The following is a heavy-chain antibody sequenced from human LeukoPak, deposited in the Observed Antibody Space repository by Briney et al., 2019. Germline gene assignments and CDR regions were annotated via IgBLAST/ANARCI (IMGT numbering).Heavy chain of an antibody. J-gene: IGHJ5*02. CDR3: ARDAAPGAYCGGDCPHNWFDP. D-gene: IGHD2-21*02. CDR2: IIPIFGTA. V-gene: IGHV1-69*05. Sequence: SVKVSCKASGGTFSSYAISWVRQAPGQGLEWMGGIIPIFGTANYAQKFQGRVTITTDESTSTAYMELSSPRSEDTAVYYCARDAAPGAYCGGDCPHNWFDPWGQGTLVTVSS. CDR1: GGTFSSYA.